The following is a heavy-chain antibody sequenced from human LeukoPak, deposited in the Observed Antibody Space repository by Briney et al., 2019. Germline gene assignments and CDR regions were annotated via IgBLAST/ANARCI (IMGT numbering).Heavy chain of an antibody. V-gene: IGHV1-46*01. Sequence: ASGKVSCKASGYTFTRYYMHWVRQAAGHGGEGRGVINPSGGSTSDEQNFQGRVTIPGDTSTSTVYMELSSLRSEDTAVYYCARVDYYDSSGYGEEDYWGQGTLVTVSS. CDR1: GYTFTRYY. CDR2: INPSGGST. D-gene: IGHD3-22*01. CDR3: ARVDYYDSSGYGEEDY. J-gene: IGHJ4*02.